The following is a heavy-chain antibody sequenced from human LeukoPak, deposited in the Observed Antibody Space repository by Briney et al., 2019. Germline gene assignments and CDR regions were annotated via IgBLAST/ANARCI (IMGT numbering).Heavy chain of an antibody. D-gene: IGHD3-9*01. V-gene: IGHV1-69*04. CDR2: IIPILDIA. J-gene: IGHJ6*02. Sequence: SVTVSCKASGGTFSSYAISWVRQAPGQGLEWMGRIIPILDIANYAQKFQGRVTITADKSTSTAYMDLSSLRSEDTAVYYCATDLGALRYFDWSSTGDVWGQGTTVTVSS. CDR3: ATDLGALRYFDWSSTGDV. CDR1: GGTFSSYA.